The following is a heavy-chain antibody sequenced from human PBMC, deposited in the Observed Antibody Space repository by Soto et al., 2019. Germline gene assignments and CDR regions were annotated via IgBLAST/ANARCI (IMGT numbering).Heavy chain of an antibody. CDR2: IHYSGTT. CDR3: ARDPETYEGWFDP. D-gene: IGHD3-3*01. J-gene: IGHJ5*02. Sequence: QVQLQESGPGLVKPSETLSLTCTVSGGSISSYYWSWIRQPPGKGLEWIGFIHYSGTTKYNPSLKSRVTLSLNTSKNQLSLNLNSVTAADTAVYYCARDPETYEGWFDPWGQGTLVTVSS. V-gene: IGHV4-59*01. CDR1: GGSISSYY.